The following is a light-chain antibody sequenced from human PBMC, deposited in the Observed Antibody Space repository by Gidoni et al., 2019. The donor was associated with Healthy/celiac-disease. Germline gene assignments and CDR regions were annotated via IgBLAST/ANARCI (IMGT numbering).Light chain of an antibody. V-gene: IGKV4-1*01. J-gene: IGKJ3*01. CDR3: QQYYSTPLT. Sequence: DIVMTQSPDSLAVSLGERATINCKYSQSVLYSSNNKNYLACYQQKPGQPPKLLIYWASTRESGVPDLFSGSGSETDFTLTISSLQAEDVAVYYCQQYYSTPLTFXPXTKVDIK. CDR2: WAS. CDR1: QSVLYSSNNKNY.